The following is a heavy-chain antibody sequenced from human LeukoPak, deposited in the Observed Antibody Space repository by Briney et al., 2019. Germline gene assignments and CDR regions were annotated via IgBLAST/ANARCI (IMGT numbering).Heavy chain of an antibody. CDR1: GYTFTGYH. Sequence: ASVTVSCKASGYTFTGYHIHWVRQAPGQGLEWMGWINPNSGRTNYAQQFQGRVTMTRDTSISTAYMELSRLRSDDTAVYYCARDPYYYYYMDVWGKGTTVT. V-gene: IGHV1-2*02. CDR3: ARDPYYYYYMDV. J-gene: IGHJ6*03. CDR2: INPNSGRT.